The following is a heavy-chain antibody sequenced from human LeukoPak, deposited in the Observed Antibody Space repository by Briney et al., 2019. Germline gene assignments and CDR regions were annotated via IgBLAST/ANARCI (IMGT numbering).Heavy chain of an antibody. V-gene: IGHV4-39*07. CDR1: GGSISSSSYY. D-gene: IGHD3-16*01. Sequence: SETLSLTCTVSGGSISSSSYYWAWICQPPGKGLEWIGSIFYSGSTYYNLSLKSRVTISVDTSRNQFSLKLSSVTAADTAVYYCASLGGARRYYYYYMDVWGKGTTVTVSS. CDR2: IFYSGST. J-gene: IGHJ6*03. CDR3: ASLGGARRYYYYYMDV.